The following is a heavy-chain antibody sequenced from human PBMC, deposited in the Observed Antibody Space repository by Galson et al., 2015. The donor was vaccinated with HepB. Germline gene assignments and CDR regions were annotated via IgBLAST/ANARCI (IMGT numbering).Heavy chain of an antibody. CDR1: GFTFSDYY. V-gene: IGHV3-11*06. J-gene: IGHJ4*02. D-gene: IGHD4-11*01. CDR3: ARAINSNYVLVDQPFDY. Sequence: SLRLSCAASGFTFSDYYMSWIRQAPGKGLEWVSYISSSSYTNYADSVKGRFTISRDNAKNSLYLQMNSLRAEDTAVYYCARAINSNYVLVDQPFDYWGQGTLVTVSS. CDR2: ISSSSYT.